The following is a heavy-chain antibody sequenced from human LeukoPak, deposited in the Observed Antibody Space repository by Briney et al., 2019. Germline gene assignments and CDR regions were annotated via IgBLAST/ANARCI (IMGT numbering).Heavy chain of an antibody. CDR3: ARGVEPLAANTLAY. Sequence: GESLKISCAASGFTVITNYMTWVRQAPGKGLEWVSVLYSDGNTKYADSVQGRFTISRDNSKNTLYLEMNSLSPDDTAVYYCARGVEPLAANTLAYWGQGTLVTVSS. D-gene: IGHD1-14*01. CDR2: LYSDGNT. V-gene: IGHV3-53*01. CDR1: GFTVITNY. J-gene: IGHJ4*02.